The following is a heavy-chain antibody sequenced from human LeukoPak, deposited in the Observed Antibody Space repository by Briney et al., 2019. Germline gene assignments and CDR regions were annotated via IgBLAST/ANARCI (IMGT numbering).Heavy chain of an antibody. CDR1: GGSSSSSSYY. CDR3: ARMRDSSRCELPNWFDP. CDR2: IYYSGSA. J-gene: IGHJ5*02. D-gene: IGHD2-2*01. V-gene: IGHV4-39*01. Sequence: SETLSLTCTVSGGSSSSSSYYWGWIRQPPGKGLEWIGSIYYSGSAYYNPSRKSGVTISVDTSKNQFSLKLSSVTAAATAVYYCARMRDSSRCELPNWFDPWGQGTLVTVSS.